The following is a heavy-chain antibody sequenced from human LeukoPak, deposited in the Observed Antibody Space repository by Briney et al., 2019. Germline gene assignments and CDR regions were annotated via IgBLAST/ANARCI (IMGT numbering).Heavy chain of an antibody. Sequence: GSLRPSCASPGFTFSSFGMHWVRPAPGKGLEWVAFIRYDGSIKHYADSVKGRFTISRDNAKNSLYLQMNSLRAEDTAVYYCAELGITMIGGVWGKGTTVTISS. D-gene: IGHD3-10*02. CDR1: GFTFSSFG. V-gene: IGHV3-30*02. CDR2: IRYDGSIK. J-gene: IGHJ6*04. CDR3: AELGITMIGGV.